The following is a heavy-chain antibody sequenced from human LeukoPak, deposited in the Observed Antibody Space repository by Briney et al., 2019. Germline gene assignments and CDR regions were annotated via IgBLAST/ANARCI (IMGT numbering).Heavy chain of an antibody. Sequence: GASVKVSCKASGYTFTSYDINWVRQATGQGLEWMGWMNPNSGNTGYAQKFQGRVTMTRNTSISTAYMELSSLRSEDTAVYYCAKAYYDLWSGYLDYWGQGTLVTVSS. CDR3: AKAYYDLWSGYLDY. CDR2: MNPNSGNT. CDR1: GYTFTSYD. D-gene: IGHD3-3*01. J-gene: IGHJ4*02. V-gene: IGHV1-8*01.